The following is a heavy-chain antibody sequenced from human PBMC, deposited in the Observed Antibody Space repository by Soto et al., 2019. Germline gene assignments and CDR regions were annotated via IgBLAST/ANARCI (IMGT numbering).Heavy chain of an antibody. CDR1: GYTFTSYY. CDR3: ARNYDFWSGYLTHYYYYMDV. V-gene: IGHV1-46*03. Sequence: GASVKVSCKASGYTFTSYYMHWVRQAPGQGLKWMGIINPSGGSTSYAQKFQGRVTMTRDTSTSTVYMELSSLRSEDTAVYYCARNYDFWSGYLTHYYYYMDVWGKGTTVTVSS. D-gene: IGHD3-3*01. CDR2: INPSGGST. J-gene: IGHJ6*03.